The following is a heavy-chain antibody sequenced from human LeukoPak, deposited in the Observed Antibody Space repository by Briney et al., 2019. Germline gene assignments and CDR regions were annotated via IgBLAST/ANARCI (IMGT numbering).Heavy chain of an antibody. D-gene: IGHD3-10*01. CDR3: ASLWGSLPGAFDI. Sequence: GSLRLSCAASGFTFSNAWMSWVRQAPGKGLEWVSVIYSGGSTYYADSVKGRFTISRDNSKNTLYLQMNSLRAEDTAVYYCASLWGSLPGAFDIWGQGTMVTVSS. CDR1: GFTFSNAW. J-gene: IGHJ3*02. V-gene: IGHV3-66*01. CDR2: IYSGGST.